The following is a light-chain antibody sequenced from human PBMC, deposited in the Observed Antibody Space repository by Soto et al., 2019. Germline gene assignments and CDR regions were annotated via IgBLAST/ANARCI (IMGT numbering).Light chain of an antibody. J-gene: IGKJ2*01. CDR2: KAS. CDR3: QQYNSYSKYT. Sequence: DIQMTQSPSTLSASVGDRVTITCRASQSISSWLAWYQQKPGKAPMLLIYKASSLESGVPSRFSGSGSGTEFTLTISSLQPDDFATYYCQQYNSYSKYTFGQGTKLEIK. CDR1: QSISSW. V-gene: IGKV1-5*03.